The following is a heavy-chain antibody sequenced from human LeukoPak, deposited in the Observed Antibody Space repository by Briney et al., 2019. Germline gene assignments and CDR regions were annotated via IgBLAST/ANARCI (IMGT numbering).Heavy chain of an antibody. CDR3: ARVDRRITISGVVIIFDY. J-gene: IGHJ4*02. CDR2: IYHSGST. V-gene: IGHV4-4*02. Sequence: SETLSLTCTVSGGSMSSSNWWSWVRQPPGKGLEWIGEIYHSGSTNYNPSLKSRVTISVDKSKNQFSLKLSSVTAADTAVYYCARVDRRITISGVVIIFDYWGQGTLVTVSS. CDR1: GGSMSSSNW. D-gene: IGHD3-3*01.